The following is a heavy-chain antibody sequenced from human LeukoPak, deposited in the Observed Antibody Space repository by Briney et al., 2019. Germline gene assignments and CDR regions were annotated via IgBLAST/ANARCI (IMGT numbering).Heavy chain of an antibody. D-gene: IGHD3-22*01. Sequence: GESLKISCKGSGYTFISYWIGWVRQMPGKGLEWMGIIYPGDSDTRYSPSFQGQVTISADKSISTAYLQWSSLKASDTAMYYCAITTTEYYDSSGFQHWGQGTLVTVSS. CDR3: AITTTEYYDSSGFQH. CDR1: GYTFISYW. V-gene: IGHV5-51*01. J-gene: IGHJ1*01. CDR2: IYPGDSDT.